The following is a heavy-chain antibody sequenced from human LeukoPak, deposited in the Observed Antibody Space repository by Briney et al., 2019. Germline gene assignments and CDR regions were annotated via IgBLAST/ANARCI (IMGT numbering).Heavy chain of an antibody. V-gene: IGHV1-46*01. D-gene: IGHD2/OR15-2a*01. Sequence: ASVKVSCKASGYTFSSYHIHWLRQAPGQGLEWMGIINPSGGNTKYAQKFQGRVTMTRDTSTSTVYMELSSLRSEDTAVYYCARDLWQRNFDYWGQGTLVTVSS. CDR1: GYTFSSYH. CDR2: INPSGGNT. J-gene: IGHJ4*02. CDR3: ARDLWQRNFDY.